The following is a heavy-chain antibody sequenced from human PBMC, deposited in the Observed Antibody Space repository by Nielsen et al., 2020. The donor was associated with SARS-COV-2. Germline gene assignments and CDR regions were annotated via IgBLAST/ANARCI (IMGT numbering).Heavy chain of an antibody. CDR3: ARGIRPRHVFDI. D-gene: IGHD1-14*01. V-gene: IGHV4-61*02. J-gene: IGHJ3*02. Sequence: SETLSLTCTVSGDSISSDNYYWSWIRQPAGKGLEWIGRIFISGSTNYNPSLESRVTISVDTSKNQFSLKLSSVTAADTAVYYCARGIRPRHVFDIWGQGTMVTVSS. CDR1: GDSISSDNYY. CDR2: IFISGST.